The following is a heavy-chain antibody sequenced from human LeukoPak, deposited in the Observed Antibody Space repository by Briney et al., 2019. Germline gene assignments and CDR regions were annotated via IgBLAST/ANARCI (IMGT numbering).Heavy chain of an antibody. V-gene: IGHV3-53*01. CDR3: ARVGDHFHWYLDL. J-gene: IGHJ2*01. CDR2: IYSGSET. D-gene: IGHD3-10*01. CDR1: GFTFSTNY. Sequence: PGGSLRLSCAASGFTFSTNYMNWVRQAPGKGLEWVSIIYSGSETYYADSVKGRFTISRDSSKNILSLQMNNLRAEDTAVYYCARVGDHFHWYLDLWGRGTLVTVSS.